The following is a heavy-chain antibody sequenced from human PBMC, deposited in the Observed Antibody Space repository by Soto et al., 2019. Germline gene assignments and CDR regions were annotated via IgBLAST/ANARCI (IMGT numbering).Heavy chain of an antibody. Sequence: QVQLVQSGAEVKKPGSSVKVSCKASGGTFSSYAISWVRQAPGQGPEWMGGIIPIFGTANYAQKFQGRVTITADESTSTAYMELSSLRSEDTAVYYCARPGTYYYDSSGYYGDAFDIWGQGTMVTVSS. J-gene: IGHJ3*02. CDR1: GGTFSSYA. V-gene: IGHV1-69*01. D-gene: IGHD3-22*01. CDR2: IIPIFGTA. CDR3: ARPGTYYYDSSGYYGDAFDI.